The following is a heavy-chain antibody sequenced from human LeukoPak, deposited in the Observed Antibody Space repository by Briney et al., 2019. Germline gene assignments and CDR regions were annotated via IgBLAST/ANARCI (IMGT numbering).Heavy chain of an antibody. CDR2: IYYSGST. J-gene: IGHJ4*02. V-gene: IGHV4-59*01. D-gene: IGHD3/OR15-3a*01. Sequence: SETLSLTCTVSGGSISSYYWSWIRQPPGKGLEWIGYIYYSGSTNYNPSLKSRVTISVDTSKNQFSLKLSSLTAADTAVYYCARSPSVWTSFDYWGQGTLVTVSS. CDR1: GGSISSYY. CDR3: ARSPSVWTSFDY.